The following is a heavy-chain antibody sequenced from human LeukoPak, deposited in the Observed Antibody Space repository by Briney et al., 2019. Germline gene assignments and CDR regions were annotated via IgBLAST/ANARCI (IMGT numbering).Heavy chain of an antibody. CDR1: GGTFSSYA. CDR2: IIPIFGTA. D-gene: IGHD6-6*01. Sequence: ASVKVSCKASGGTFSSYAISWVRQAPGQGLEWMGGIIPIFGTANYAQKFQGRVTITADESTSTAYMELSSLRSEDTAVYYCASCDSSSSVRDYYYGMDVWGQGTTVTVSS. V-gene: IGHV1-69*13. J-gene: IGHJ6*02. CDR3: ASCDSSSSVRDYYYGMDV.